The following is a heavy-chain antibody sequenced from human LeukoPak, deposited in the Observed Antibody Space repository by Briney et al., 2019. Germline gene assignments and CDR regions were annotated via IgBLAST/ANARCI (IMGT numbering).Heavy chain of an antibody. Sequence: RGSLRLSCVASGFTFSSYSMNWVRQAPGKGLEWISYITGSSTTTHYADSVKGRFTISRENAKNSLYLQMKSLRAEDTAVYFCASDRVCWGQGTLVTVSS. CDR1: GFTFSSYS. J-gene: IGHJ4*02. CDR3: ASDRVC. V-gene: IGHV3-48*04. CDR2: ITGSSTTT.